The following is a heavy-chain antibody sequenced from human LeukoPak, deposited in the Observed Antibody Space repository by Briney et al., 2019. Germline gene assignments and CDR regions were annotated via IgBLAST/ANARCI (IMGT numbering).Heavy chain of an antibody. CDR3: SSPKSPYEGTGPHN. V-gene: IGHV1-46*01. D-gene: IGHD2-8*02. Sequence: ASVKVSCKASGYTFSSYYIHWVRQAPGEGLQWMGVINPSGSNSRYAEEFQGRVTMNRDTSTNTVNMELSSLRSNDTAVYYCSSPKSPYEGTGPHNWGQGTQVTVSS. J-gene: IGHJ4*02. CDR1: GYTFSSYY. CDR2: INPSGSNS.